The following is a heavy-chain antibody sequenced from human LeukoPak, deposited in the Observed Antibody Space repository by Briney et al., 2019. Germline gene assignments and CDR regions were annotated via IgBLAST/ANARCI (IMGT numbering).Heavy chain of an antibody. V-gene: IGHV4-59*01. CDR1: GGSISSYY. Sequence: SETLSLTCTVSGGSISSYYWSWIRQPPGKGLEWIGYIYYSGSTNCNPSLKSRVTISVDTSKNQFSLKLSSVTAADTAVYYCARAFAYSYGYDYWGQGTLVTVSS. CDR2: IYYSGST. D-gene: IGHD5-18*01. J-gene: IGHJ4*02. CDR3: ARAFAYSYGYDY.